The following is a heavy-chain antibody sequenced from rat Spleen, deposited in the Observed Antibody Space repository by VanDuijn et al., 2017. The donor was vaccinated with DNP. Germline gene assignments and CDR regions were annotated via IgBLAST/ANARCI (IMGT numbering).Heavy chain of an antibody. CDR2: INSAGST. Sequence: EVQVKESGPGLVKPSQSLSLTCSVTGYSITSDYWAWIRKFPGNKMEWMGYINSAGSTNYNPSLKSRISITRDTSKNQFFLQLKSVTTEDTATYYRARASGPRFAYWGQGTLVTVSS. CDR3: ARASGPRFAY. V-gene: IGHV3-3*01. D-gene: IGHD1-4*01. J-gene: IGHJ3*01. CDR1: GYSITSDY.